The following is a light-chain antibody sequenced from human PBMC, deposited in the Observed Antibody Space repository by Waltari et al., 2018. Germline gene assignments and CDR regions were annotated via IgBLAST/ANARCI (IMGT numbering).Light chain of an antibody. CDR1: QSIGSS. CDR3: QQCNSYLLT. CDR2: EAS. V-gene: IGKV1-5*03. Sequence: DIQMTQSHSTLSASVGDRVTITCRASQSIGSSLAWYQQKPGKAPKVVIYEASSVESGVPSRFSGSGSGTEFTLTISSLQPDDFATYYCQQCNSYLLTFGGGTKVEIK. J-gene: IGKJ4*01.